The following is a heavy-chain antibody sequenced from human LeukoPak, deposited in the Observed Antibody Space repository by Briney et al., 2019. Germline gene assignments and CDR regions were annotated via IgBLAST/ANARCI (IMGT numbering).Heavy chain of an antibody. CDR2: ISAYNGNT. D-gene: IGHD2-2*01. J-gene: IGHJ5*02. CDR3: ARTSSAFVVVPAALNWFDP. V-gene: IGHV1-18*01. CDR1: GGTFTSYG. Sequence: LWASVKVSCKASGGTFTSYGISWVRQAPGQGLEWMGWISAYNGNTNYAQKLQGRVTMTTDTSTSTAYMELRSLRSDDTAVYYCARTSSAFVVVPAALNWFDPWGQGTLVTVSS.